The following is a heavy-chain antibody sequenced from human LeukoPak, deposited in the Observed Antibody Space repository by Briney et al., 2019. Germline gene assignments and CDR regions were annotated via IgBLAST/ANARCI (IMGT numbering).Heavy chain of an antibody. CDR3: AKVSSGWEFDY. D-gene: IGHD6-19*01. CDR2: ISSSSSYI. CDR1: GLTFSSHT. Sequence: GGSLRLTCAASGLTFSSHTMNWIRQAPGKGLELVSSISSSSSYIYYADSVKGRFTISRDNAQNSLYLQMNSLRAEDTAVYYCAKVSSGWEFDYWGQGTLVTVSS. V-gene: IGHV3-21*04. J-gene: IGHJ4*02.